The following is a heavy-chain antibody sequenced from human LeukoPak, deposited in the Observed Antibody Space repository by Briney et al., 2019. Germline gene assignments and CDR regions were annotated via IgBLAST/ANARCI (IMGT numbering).Heavy chain of an antibody. CDR3: ASEFIVGATFDY. V-gene: IGHV3-48*03. CDR2: ITSSGSTI. CDR1: GFTFRSYG. J-gene: IGHJ4*02. D-gene: IGHD1-26*01. Sequence: GGSLRLSCAASGFTFRSYGMNWVRQAPGKGLEWVSYITSSGSTIYYADSVKGRFNISRDNAKTSLYLQMNSLRAEDTAVYYCASEFIVGATFDYWGQGTLVTVSS.